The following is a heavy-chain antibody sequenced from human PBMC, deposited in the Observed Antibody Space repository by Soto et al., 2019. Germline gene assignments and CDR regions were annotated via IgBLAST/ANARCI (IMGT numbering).Heavy chain of an antibody. V-gene: IGHV1-18*01. Sequence: QVQLVQSGPEVKKPGASVKVSCQTSGYTFSSYGVSWVRQAPGQGLEWMGWISGDNGNTIYAQDFESRVTLTTDASTRTGYMELRSLRSDDTAVFYCARAGGVGVTRDEFEIWGQGTMITVSS. CDR1: GYTFSSYG. J-gene: IGHJ3*02. D-gene: IGHD2-21*02. CDR3: ARAGGVGVTRDEFEI. CDR2: ISGDNGNT.